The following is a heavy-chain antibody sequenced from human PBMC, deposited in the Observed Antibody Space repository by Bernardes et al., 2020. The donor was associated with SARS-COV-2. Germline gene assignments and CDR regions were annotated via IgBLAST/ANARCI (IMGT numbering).Heavy chain of an antibody. J-gene: IGHJ6*02. CDR3: ARDSDGSGWFGVYSYYHGLDV. D-gene: IGHD6-19*01. V-gene: IGHV3-21*01. CDR1: GFTFSTYT. CDR2: ISGGSSYI. Sequence: GGSLRLSCVASGFTFSTYTINWVRQAPGKGLEWVSSISGGSSYIYYADSVKGRFTIARDNAKNSLSLQMTSLRAEDTAVYYCARDSDGSGWFGVYSYYHGLDVWGQGTTVTVSS.